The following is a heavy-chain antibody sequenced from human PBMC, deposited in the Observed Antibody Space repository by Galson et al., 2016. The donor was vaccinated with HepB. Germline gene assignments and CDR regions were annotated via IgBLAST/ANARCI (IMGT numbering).Heavy chain of an antibody. J-gene: IGHJ4*02. V-gene: IGHV3-33*01. D-gene: IGHD3-22*01. CDR2: IWYDGSNK. Sequence: SLRLSCAASGFTFSSYGMHWVRQAPGKGLEWVAVIWYDGSNKYYADSVKGRFTISRDNSKNTLYLQTNSLRAEDTAVYYCARDHRASYDSYGPGGYWGQGTLVTVSS. CDR3: ARDHRASYDSYGPGGY. CDR1: GFTFSSYG.